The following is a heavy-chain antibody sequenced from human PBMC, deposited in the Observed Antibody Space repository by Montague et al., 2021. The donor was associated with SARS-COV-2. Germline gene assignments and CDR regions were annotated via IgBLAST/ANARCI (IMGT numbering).Heavy chain of an antibody. V-gene: IGHV4-34*01. CDR1: GGSFTGYY. CDR2: INHSGSS. CDR3: ARVQVTIFGVPIMLPTSGAVDV. D-gene: IGHD3-3*01. Sequence: SETLSLTCAVYGGSFTGYYWTWIRQPPGKGLEWIGEINHSGSSNYNPSLESRVTMSVDTSKNQFSLRLNSVSAADTAVYYCARVQVTIFGVPIMLPTSGAVDVWGQGTTVTVSS. J-gene: IGHJ3*01.